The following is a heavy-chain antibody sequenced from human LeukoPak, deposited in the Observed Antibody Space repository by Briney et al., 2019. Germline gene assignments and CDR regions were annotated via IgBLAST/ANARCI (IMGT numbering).Heavy chain of an antibody. CDR1: GYSFTSYW. CDR3: ASPAYSTPDAFDI. V-gene: IGHV5-51*01. J-gene: IGHJ3*02. Sequence: GESLKISCKGSGYSFTSYWIGWVRQMPGKGLEWMGIIYPGDSDTRYSPSFQGQVTISADKSISAAYLQWSSLKASDTAMYYCASPAYSTPDAFDIWGQGTMVTVSS. D-gene: IGHD2-21*01. CDR2: IYPGDSDT.